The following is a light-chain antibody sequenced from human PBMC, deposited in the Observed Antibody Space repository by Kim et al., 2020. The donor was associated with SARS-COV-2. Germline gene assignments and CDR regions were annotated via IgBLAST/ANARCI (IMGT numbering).Light chain of an antibody. V-gene: IGLV3-1*01. Sequence: SYELTQPPSVSVSPGQTASITCSGDKLGDKYACWYQQKPGQSHVLVIYQDSKRPSGIPERFSGSSSGNTATLTISGTQAMDEADYYCQAWDSSTWEFGGG. CDR2: QDS. CDR1: KLGDKY. CDR3: QAWDSSTWE. J-gene: IGLJ3*02.